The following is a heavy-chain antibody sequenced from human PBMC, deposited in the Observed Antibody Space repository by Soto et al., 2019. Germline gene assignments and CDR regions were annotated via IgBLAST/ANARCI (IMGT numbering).Heavy chain of an antibody. D-gene: IGHD3-10*02. Sequence: QLQLQESGPGLVKPSETLSLTCTVSGGSISSSSYYWGWIRQPPGKGLEWIGSIYYSGSTYYNPSLQSRVTISVDTSKNQFSLKLSSVTAADTAVYYCASGALGSETDYFDYWSQGTLVTVSS. CDR3: ASGALGSETDYFDY. V-gene: IGHV4-39*01. J-gene: IGHJ4*02. CDR1: GGSISSSSYY. CDR2: IYYSGST.